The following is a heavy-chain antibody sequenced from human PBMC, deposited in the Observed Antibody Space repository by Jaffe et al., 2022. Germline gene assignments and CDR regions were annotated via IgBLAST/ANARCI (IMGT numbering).Heavy chain of an antibody. CDR2: ISYDGSNK. Sequence: QVQLVESGGGVVQPGRSLRLSCAASGFTFSSYGMHWVRQAPGKGLEWVAVISYDGSNKYYADSVKGRFTISRDNSKNTLYLQMNSLRAEDTAVYYCAKDEGPNGDYDQGFDPWGQGTLVTVSS. D-gene: IGHD4-17*01. V-gene: IGHV3-30*18. J-gene: IGHJ5*02. CDR3: AKDEGPNGDYDQGFDP. CDR1: GFTFSSYG.